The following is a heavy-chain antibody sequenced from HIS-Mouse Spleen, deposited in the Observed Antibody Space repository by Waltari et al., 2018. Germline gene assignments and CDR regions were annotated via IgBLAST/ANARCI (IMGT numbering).Heavy chain of an antibody. D-gene: IGHD6-6*01. J-gene: IGHJ4*02. CDR3: ARHQGSSSSRYIGY. V-gene: IGHV5-51*01. CDR2: IYPGDSDT. Sequence: EYMGIIYPGDSDTRYSPSFQGQVTISADKSISTAYLQWSSLKASDTAMYYCARHQGSSSSRYIGYWGQGTLVTVSS.